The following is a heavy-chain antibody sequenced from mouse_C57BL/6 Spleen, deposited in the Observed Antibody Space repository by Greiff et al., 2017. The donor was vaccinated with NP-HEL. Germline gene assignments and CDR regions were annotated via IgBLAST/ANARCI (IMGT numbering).Heavy chain of an antibody. CDR1: GYTFTSYW. J-gene: IGHJ4*01. Sequence: QVQLQQPGAELVKPGASVKLSCKASGYTFTSYWMHWVKQRPGQGLEWIGMIHPNSGSTNYNEKFKSKATLTVDKSSSTAYMQLSSLTSEDSAVYYCEVTNERTFYAMDYWGQGTSVTVSS. CDR3: EVTNERTFYAMDY. V-gene: IGHV1-64*01. CDR2: IHPNSGST. D-gene: IGHD2-2*01.